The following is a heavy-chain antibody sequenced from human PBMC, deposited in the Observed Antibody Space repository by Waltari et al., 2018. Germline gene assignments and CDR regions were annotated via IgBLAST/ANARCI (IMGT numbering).Heavy chain of an antibody. V-gene: IGHV4-39*01. J-gene: IGHJ5*02. Sequence: QLQLQESGPGLVKPSETLSLTCPVPGGSISSSRYYWGWIRQSPGKGLEWIGSIYYSGSTYDNPTLKSRVTISGDTSKNQFTLKLSSVTAADTAVYYCARHWKKSGYRFDPWGQGTLVTVSS. D-gene: IGHD5-12*01. CDR2: IYYSGST. CDR3: ARHWKKSGYRFDP. CDR1: GGSISSSRYY.